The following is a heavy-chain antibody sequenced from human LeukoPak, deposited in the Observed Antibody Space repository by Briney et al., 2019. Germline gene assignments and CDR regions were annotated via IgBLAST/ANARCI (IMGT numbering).Heavy chain of an antibody. Sequence: SETLSLTCTVSGGSISSSSYYWGWIRQPPGKGLEWIGRVYTSGNTNYNPSLESRVTISIDTSKNLFSLRLSSVTAADTAVYYCARDGGRDRSYFYFYMDVWGKGTTVTVSS. CDR3: ARDGGRDRSYFYFYMDV. CDR2: VYTSGNT. V-gene: IGHV4-39*07. CDR1: GGSISSSSYY. J-gene: IGHJ6*03. D-gene: IGHD3-16*01.